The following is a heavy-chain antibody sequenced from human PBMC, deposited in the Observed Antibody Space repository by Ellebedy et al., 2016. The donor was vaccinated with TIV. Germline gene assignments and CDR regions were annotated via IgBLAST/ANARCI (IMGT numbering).Heavy chain of an antibody. CDR2: INSDGSST. D-gene: IGHD3-16*01. V-gene: IGHV3-74*01. J-gene: IGHJ6*02. Sequence: GESLKISXAASGFTFSSYWMHWVRQAPGKGLVWVSRINSDGSSTSYADSVKGRFTISRDNAKNTLYLQMNSLRAEDTAVYYCAGSRLGYYYGMDVWGQGTTVTVSS. CDR3: AGSRLGYYYGMDV. CDR1: GFTFSSYW.